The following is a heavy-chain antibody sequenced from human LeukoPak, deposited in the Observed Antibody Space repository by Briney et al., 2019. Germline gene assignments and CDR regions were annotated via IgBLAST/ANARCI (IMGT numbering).Heavy chain of an antibody. D-gene: IGHD3-10*02. V-gene: IGHV4-59*01. CDR2: IYYSGST. Sequence: RSSETLSLTCTVFGGSISSYYWSWIRQPPGKGLEWIGYIYYSGSTNYNPSLKSRVTISVDTSKNQFSLKLSSVAAADTAVYYCASQAVRGDWFDPWGQGTLVTVSS. CDR3: ASQAVRGDWFDP. J-gene: IGHJ5*02. CDR1: GGSISSYY.